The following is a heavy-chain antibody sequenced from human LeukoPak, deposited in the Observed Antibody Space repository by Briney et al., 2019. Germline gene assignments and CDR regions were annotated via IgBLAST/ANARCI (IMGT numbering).Heavy chain of an antibody. CDR2: IYYSGST. CDR1: GGSISSHDYY. J-gene: IGHJ6*01. V-gene: IGHV4-30-4*01. CDR3: ATYHQWSNGNGMDV. D-gene: IGHD2-8*01. Sequence: SETLSLTCTVSGGSISSHDYYWSWIRQPPGKGLEWIGYIYYSGSTYYNPSLKSRVSISLDTSKNQFSLKLSSVTAADTAVYYCATYHQWSNGNGMDVWGQGTTVTVSA.